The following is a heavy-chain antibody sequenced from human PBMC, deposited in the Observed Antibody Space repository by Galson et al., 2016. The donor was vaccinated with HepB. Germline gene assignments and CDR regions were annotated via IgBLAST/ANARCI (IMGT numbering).Heavy chain of an antibody. J-gene: IGHJ4*02. V-gene: IGHV2-5*02. CDR3: AHFQLGKPGGGFGTTFFDS. CDR1: GFSVSTSRVG. CDR2: IYWDDEK. Sequence: PALVKPTQTLTLTCTCSGFSVSTSRVGVAWIRQPPGKALEWLAHIYWDDEKRYSPSLKNRLTITKDSSQNQVFLSMTNMDPVDTATYYCAHFQLGKPGGGFGTTFFDSWGQGTLVTVSS. D-gene: IGHD4-11*01.